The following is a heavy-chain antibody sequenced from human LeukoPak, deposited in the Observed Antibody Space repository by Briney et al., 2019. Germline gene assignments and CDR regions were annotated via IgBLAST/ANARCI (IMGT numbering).Heavy chain of an antibody. Sequence: GGSLRLSCAVSGFSFSSYWMHWVRQAPGKGLVWVSRISTDGSSTTYADSVRGRFTISRDDPKNTLYLQMDSLRAEDTAVYYCARPSSGWYGSWGQGTLVTVSS. D-gene: IGHD6-19*01. CDR1: GFSFSSYW. V-gene: IGHV3-74*01. CDR2: ISTDGSST. CDR3: ARPSSGWYGS. J-gene: IGHJ4*02.